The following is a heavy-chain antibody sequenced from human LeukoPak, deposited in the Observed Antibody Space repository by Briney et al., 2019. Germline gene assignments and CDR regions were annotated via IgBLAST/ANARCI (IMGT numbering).Heavy chain of an antibody. CDR1: GGSISIGGYS. J-gene: IGHJ4*02. CDR3: ARGRDDILTGYYNKYFDY. Sequence: PSETLSLTCAVSGGSISIGGYSWSWIRQPPGKGLEWIGYIYHSGSTYYNPSLKSRVTISVDRSKNQFSLKLSSVTAADTAVYYCARGRDDILTGYYNKYFDYWGQGTLVTVSS. CDR2: IYHSGST. V-gene: IGHV4-30-2*01. D-gene: IGHD3-9*01.